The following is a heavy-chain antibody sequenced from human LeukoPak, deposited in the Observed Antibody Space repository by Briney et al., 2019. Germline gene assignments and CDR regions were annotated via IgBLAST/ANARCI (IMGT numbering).Heavy chain of an antibody. CDR3: ASGLWFGEPPLSF. D-gene: IGHD3-10*01. CDR2: INHSGST. CDR1: GGPFSGYY. J-gene: IGHJ4*02. V-gene: IGHV4-34*01. Sequence: SETLSLTCAVYGGPFSGYYWSWIRQPPGKGLEWIGEINHSGSTNYNPSLKGRVTISVDTSKNQCSLKLSSVPAADTAVYYCASGLWFGEPPLSFWGQGTLVTVSS.